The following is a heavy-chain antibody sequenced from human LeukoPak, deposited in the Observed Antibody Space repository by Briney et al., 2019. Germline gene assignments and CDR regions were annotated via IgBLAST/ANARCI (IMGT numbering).Heavy chain of an antibody. CDR3: TTEPYYDILTGYYPIDY. V-gene: IGHV3-15*01. D-gene: IGHD3-9*01. J-gene: IGHJ4*02. Sequence: GGSLRLSCAASGFTFSNAWMSWVRQAPGKGLEWVGRIKSKTDGGTTDYAAPVKGRFTISRDDSKNTLYLQMNSLNTEDTAVYYCTTEPYYDILTGYYPIDYWGQGTLVTVSS. CDR1: GFTFSNAW. CDR2: IKSKTDGGTT.